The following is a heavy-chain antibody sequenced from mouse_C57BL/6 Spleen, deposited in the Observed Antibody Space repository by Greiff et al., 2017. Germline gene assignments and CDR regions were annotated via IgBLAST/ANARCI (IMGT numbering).Heavy chain of an antibody. J-gene: IGHJ4*01. CDR2: INPSNGGT. Sequence: VQLQQPGTELVKPGASVKLSCKASGYTFTSYWMHWVKQRPGQGLEWIGNINPSNGGTNYNEKFKSKATLTVDKSSSTTYLQLSSLTSEDSAVYYCARGRAQAYYAMDYWGQGASVTVSS. CDR1: GYTFTSYW. CDR3: ARGRAQAYYAMDY. D-gene: IGHD3-2*02. V-gene: IGHV1-53*01.